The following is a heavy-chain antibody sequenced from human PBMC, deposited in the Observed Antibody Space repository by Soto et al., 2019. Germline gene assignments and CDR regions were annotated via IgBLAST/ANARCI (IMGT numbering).Heavy chain of an antibody. J-gene: IGHJ6*02. D-gene: IGHD5-18*01. V-gene: IGHV3-33*01. CDR1: GFTFSSYG. CDR3: AREDSIPIQLWLGLYYYGMDV. CDR2: IWYDGSNK. Sequence: QVQLVESGGGVVQPGRSLRLSCAASGFTFSSYGMHWVRQAPGKGLEWVAVIWYDGSNKYYADSVKGRFTISRDNSKNTLYLQMNSLRAEDTAVYYCAREDSIPIQLWLGLYYYGMDVWGQGTTVTVSS.